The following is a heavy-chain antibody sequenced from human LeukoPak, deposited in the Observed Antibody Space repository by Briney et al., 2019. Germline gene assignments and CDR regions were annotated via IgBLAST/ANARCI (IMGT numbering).Heavy chain of an antibody. CDR2: IYYSGST. V-gene: IGHV4-59*01. Sequence: PSETLSLTCTVSGGSISSYYWSWIRQSPGKGLEWIGYIYYSGSTNYNPSLKSRVTISVDTSKDQFSLRLTSVTAADTAVYYCAREVEMAAVWDYWGQGTLVTVSS. CDR3: AREVEMAAVWDY. J-gene: IGHJ4*02. D-gene: IGHD5-24*01. CDR1: GGSISSYY.